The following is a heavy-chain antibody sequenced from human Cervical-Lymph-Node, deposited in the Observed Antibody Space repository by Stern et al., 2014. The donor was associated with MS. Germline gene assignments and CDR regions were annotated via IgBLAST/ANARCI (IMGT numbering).Heavy chain of an antibody. CDR2: INTKTGNP. CDR3: TRGTTMVRGRFDP. V-gene: IGHV7-4-1*04. J-gene: IGHJ5*02. D-gene: IGHD3-10*01. Sequence: QVQLVQSGSELKKPGASVRVSCKTSGYTFNTHSINWVRQAPGQGLEWMGWINTKTGNPTYAQDFRGRFVFSLDASVRMAYLEISVLKADDTAVYYCTRGTTMVRGRFDPWGQGTPVTVSS. CDR1: GYTFNTHS.